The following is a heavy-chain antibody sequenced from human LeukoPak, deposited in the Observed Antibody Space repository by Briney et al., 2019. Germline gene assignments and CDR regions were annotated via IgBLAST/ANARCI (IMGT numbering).Heavy chain of an antibody. Sequence: PGGSLRLSCAASGFSFSRYWMSWVRQVPRKGLEWVANIKQDGGEIYYVDSVKGRFTISRDNAKNSLYLQMNSLRAEDTAVYYCAKGRGSGSYLGDYWGQGTLVTVSS. CDR3: AKGRGSGSYLGDY. J-gene: IGHJ4*02. D-gene: IGHD3-10*01. CDR2: IKQDGGEI. V-gene: IGHV3-7*03. CDR1: GFSFSRYW.